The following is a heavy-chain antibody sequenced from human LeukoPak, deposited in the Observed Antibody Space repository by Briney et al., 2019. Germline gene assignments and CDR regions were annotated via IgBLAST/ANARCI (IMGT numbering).Heavy chain of an antibody. D-gene: IGHD4-11*01. CDR3: ARDYIDYS. CDR1: GGSFSAYY. CDR2: ISHGGST. Sequence: SETLSLTCAVYGGSFSAYYRSWIRQPPGKGLEWIGEISHGGSTNYNPSLKSRVTMSLDTSKNQFSLRLTSVAAADTAVYYCARDYIDYSWGQGTLVTVSS. J-gene: IGHJ4*02. V-gene: IGHV4-34*01.